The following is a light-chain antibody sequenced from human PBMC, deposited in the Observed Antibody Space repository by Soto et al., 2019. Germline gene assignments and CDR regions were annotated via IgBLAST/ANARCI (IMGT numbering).Light chain of an antibody. V-gene: IGKV3-15*01. CDR3: QPYNNWPLT. J-gene: IGKJ4*01. Sequence: MTQSAALLCVSPGECVNLXCRASQGVCDPFDWYQHMSGQTPRLLIYDTSTRANGGPARVSGSRSAPEFTRTINSLQSEDFAIYYGQPYNNWPLTVGGGTKVEIK. CDR1: QGVCDP. CDR2: DTS.